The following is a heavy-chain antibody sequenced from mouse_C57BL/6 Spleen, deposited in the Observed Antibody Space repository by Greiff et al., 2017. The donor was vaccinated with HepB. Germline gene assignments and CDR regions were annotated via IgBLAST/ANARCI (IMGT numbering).Heavy chain of an antibody. J-gene: IGHJ2*01. V-gene: IGHV1-82*01. CDR2: IYPGDGDT. D-gene: IGHD2-3*01. CDR3: ARGAGDGYYGY. CDR1: GYAFSSSW. Sequence: QVQLKESGPELVKPGASVKISCKASGYAFSSSWMNWVKQRPGKGLEWIGRIYPGDGDTNYNGKFKGKATLTADKSSSTAYMQLSSLTSEDSAVYFCARGAGDGYYGYWGQGTTLTVSS.